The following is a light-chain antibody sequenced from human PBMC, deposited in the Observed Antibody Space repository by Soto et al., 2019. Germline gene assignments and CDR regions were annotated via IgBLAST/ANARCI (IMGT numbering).Light chain of an antibody. J-gene: IGLJ1*01. V-gene: IGLV2-14*03. CDR2: DVN. CDR1: SVDVGGFEY. Sequence: QSVLTQPASVSGSPGQSIAISCTGTSVDVGGFEYVSWYQQHPGKVPKLMIYDVNNRPSGVSNRFSGSKSGNTASLTISGLQAEDEADYSCSSYTSSNTYVFGTGTKVTVL. CDR3: SSYTSSNTYV.